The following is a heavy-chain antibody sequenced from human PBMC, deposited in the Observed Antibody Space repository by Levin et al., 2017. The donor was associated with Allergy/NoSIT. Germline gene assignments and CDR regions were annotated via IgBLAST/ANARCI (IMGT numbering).Heavy chain of an antibody. V-gene: IGHV4-4*07. D-gene: IGHD3-9*01. CDR2: IYTSGST. CDR1: GGSISSYY. CDR3: ARAETGERRYFDWLLEGGPMDV. J-gene: IGHJ6*02. Sequence: SETLSLTCTVSGGSISSYYWSWIRQPAGKGLEWIGRIYTSGSTNYNPSLKSRVTMSVDTSKNQFSLKLSSVTAADTAVYYCARAETGERRYFDWLLEGGPMDVWGQGTTVTVSS.